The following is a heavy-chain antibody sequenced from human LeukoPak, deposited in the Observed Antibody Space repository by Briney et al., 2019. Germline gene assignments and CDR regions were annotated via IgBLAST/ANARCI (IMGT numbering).Heavy chain of an antibody. V-gene: IGHV1-69*05. CDR2: IIPIFGTA. CDR1: GGTFSSYA. Sequence: SVKVSCKASGGTFSSYAISWVRQAPGQGLEWMGGIIPIFGTANYAQKFQGRVTMTRSASINTAYMELTNLRSEDTAVYYCARAPRSWGFDYWGQGTLVTVSS. CDR3: ARAPRSWGFDY. D-gene: IGHD7-27*01. J-gene: IGHJ4*02.